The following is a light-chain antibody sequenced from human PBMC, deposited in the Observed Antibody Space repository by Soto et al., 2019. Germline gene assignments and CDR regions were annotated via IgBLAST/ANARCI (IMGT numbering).Light chain of an antibody. Sequence: QSALTQPPSASGSPGQSVTISCTGTSSDVGGYNYVSWYQQHPGKAPKLMIYEVSKRPSGVPDRFSGSKSGNTASLTVSGLQAEDEADYYCSSYAGSNGVVFGGGPKVTVL. CDR2: EVS. V-gene: IGLV2-8*01. CDR1: SSDVGGYNY. CDR3: SSYAGSNGVV. J-gene: IGLJ2*01.